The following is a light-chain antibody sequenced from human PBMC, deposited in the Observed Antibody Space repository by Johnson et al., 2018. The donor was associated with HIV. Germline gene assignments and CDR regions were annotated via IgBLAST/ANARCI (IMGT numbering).Light chain of an antibody. CDR3: GTWDSSLSAGGV. V-gene: IGLV1-51*02. CDR1: SSNIGNNF. CDR2: ENN. J-gene: IGLJ1*01. Sequence: QSVLTQPPSVSAAPGQKVTISCSGSSSNIGNNFVSWYQHLPGTAPKLLICENNKRPSGIPDRFSGSKSGTSATLGITGLQTGDEADYYCGTWDSSLSAGGVFGTGTKVTVL.